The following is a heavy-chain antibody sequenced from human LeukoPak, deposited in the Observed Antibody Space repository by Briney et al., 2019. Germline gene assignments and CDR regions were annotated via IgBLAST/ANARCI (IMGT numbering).Heavy chain of an antibody. CDR1: GGSISSGDYY. Sequence: SQTLSLTCTVSGGSISSGDYYWSWIRQPPGTGLEWIGYIYYSGSTYYNPSLKSRVTISVDTSKNQFSLKLSSVTAADTAVYYCAREYGAYCGGDCYSGMSYYYYGMDVWGQGTTVTVSS. CDR3: AREYGAYCGGDCYSGMSYYYYGMDV. J-gene: IGHJ6*02. D-gene: IGHD2-21*02. CDR2: IYYSGST. V-gene: IGHV4-30-4*01.